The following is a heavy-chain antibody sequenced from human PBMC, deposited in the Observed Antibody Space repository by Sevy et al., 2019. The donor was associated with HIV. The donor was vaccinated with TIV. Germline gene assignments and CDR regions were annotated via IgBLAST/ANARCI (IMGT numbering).Heavy chain of an antibody. D-gene: IGHD3-9*01. CDR3: AKASAVDENWFDP. CDR2: ISGSGGST. V-gene: IGHV3-23*01. J-gene: IGHJ5*02. CDR1: GFTFSSYA. Sequence: GGSLRLSCAASGFTFSSYAMSWVRQAPGKGLEWVSAISGSGGSTYYADSVKGRFTISRDNPKNTLYLQMNSLRAEDTAVYYCAKASAVDENWFDPWGQRTLVTVSS.